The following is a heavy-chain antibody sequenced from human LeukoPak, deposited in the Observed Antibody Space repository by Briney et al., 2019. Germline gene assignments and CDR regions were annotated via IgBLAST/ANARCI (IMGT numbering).Heavy chain of an antibody. D-gene: IGHD5-18*01. V-gene: IGHV3-30*01. J-gene: IGHJ4*02. CDR3: ARDSGYSYGHDY. Sequence: GGSLRLSCAASGFTFSSYAMHWVRQAPGKGLEWVAVISYDGSNKYYADSVKGRFTISRDNSKNTLYLQMNSLRAEDTAVYYCARDSGYSYGHDYWGQGTLVTVSS. CDR1: GFTFSSYA. CDR2: ISYDGSNK.